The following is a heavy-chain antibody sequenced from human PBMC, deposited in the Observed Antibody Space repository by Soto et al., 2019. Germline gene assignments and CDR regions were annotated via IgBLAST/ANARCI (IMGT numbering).Heavy chain of an antibody. CDR3: ARYYDSRGYYYAFDI. D-gene: IGHD3-22*01. CDR1: GGSLSSADNY. Sequence: QVQLQESGPGLVKPSQTLSLTCSVSGGSLSSADNYWSWIRQPPGKGLEWIGYIYNSGSTDYNPSLKSRVTISVDTSKNQFSLKLSSVTAADTAVYYCARYYDSRGYYYAFDIWGQGTMVTVSS. CDR2: IYNSGST. V-gene: IGHV4-30-4*01. J-gene: IGHJ3*02.